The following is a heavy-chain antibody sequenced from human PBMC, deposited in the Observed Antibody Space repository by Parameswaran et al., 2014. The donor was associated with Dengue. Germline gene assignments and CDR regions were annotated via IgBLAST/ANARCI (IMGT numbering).Heavy chain of an antibody. J-gene: IGHJ6*02. CDR3: ARGPKRGYYYYGMDV. Sequence: RWIRQPPGKGLEWIGEINHSGSTNYNPSLKSRVTISVDTSKNQFSLKLSSVTAADTAVYYCARGPKRGYYYYGMDVWGQGTTVTVSS. CDR2: INHSGST. D-gene: IGHD3-10*01. V-gene: IGHV4-34*01.